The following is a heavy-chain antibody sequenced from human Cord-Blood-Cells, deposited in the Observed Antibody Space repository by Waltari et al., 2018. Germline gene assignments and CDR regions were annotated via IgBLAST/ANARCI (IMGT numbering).Heavy chain of an antibody. CDR2: IYHNGSS. CDR1: GYSISSGYT. D-gene: IGHD4-4*01. J-gene: IGHJ4*02. V-gene: IGHV4-38-2*02. CDR3: ARVNYSNYFDY. Sequence: QVQLQESGPGLVKPSETLSLTCTVSGYSISSGYTWGWIRQPPGKGLEWIGSIYHNGSSYSNPSLKSRVTISVETSKNQFSLKLSSVTAADTAVYYCARVNYSNYFDYWGQGTLVTVSS.